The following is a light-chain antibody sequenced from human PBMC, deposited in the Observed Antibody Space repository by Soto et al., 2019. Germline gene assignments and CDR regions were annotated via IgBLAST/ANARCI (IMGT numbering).Light chain of an antibody. Sequence: DIQMTQSPSSLSASVGDRVTITCRASQSVNSDLNWYQQKAGKAPKLLIYAASSLQSGVPSRFSGSGSGTHFTLTISSLQPEDFATYYCQHIHSIPITFGQGTRLEIK. CDR3: QHIHSIPIT. CDR2: AAS. CDR1: QSVNSD. J-gene: IGKJ5*01. V-gene: IGKV1-39*01.